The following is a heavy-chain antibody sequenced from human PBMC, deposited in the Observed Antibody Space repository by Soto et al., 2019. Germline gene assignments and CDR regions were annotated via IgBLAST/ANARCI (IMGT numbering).Heavy chain of an antibody. J-gene: IGHJ4*02. D-gene: IGHD6-19*01. Sequence: GGSLRLSCAASGFTVSSNYMNWVRQAPGKGLEWVSVIYSGGSTYYADSVKGRFTISRDNSKNTLYLQMNSLRAEDTAVYYCARSWAVAGSYDYWGQGTLVTSPQ. CDR3: ARSWAVAGSYDY. CDR2: IYSGGST. CDR1: GFTVSSNY. V-gene: IGHV3-66*01.